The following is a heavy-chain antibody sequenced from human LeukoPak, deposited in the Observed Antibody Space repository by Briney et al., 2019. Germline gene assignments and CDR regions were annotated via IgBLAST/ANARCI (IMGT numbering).Heavy chain of an antibody. Sequence: GGSLRLSCAASGFTFSSYAMHWVRQAPGKGLEWVAVISYDGSNKYYADSVKGRFTISRDNSKNTLYLQMNSLRAEDTAVYYCARDVRSSGWSDYWGQGTLVTVSS. V-gene: IGHV3-30-3*01. CDR2: ISYDGSNK. D-gene: IGHD6-19*01. J-gene: IGHJ4*02. CDR3: ARDVRSSGWSDY. CDR1: GFTFSSYA.